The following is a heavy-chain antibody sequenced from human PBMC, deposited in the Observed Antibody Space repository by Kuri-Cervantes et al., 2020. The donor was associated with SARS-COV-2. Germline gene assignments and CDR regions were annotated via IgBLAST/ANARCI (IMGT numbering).Heavy chain of an antibody. CDR2: IYTSGST. D-gene: IGHD4-17*01. CDR3: ARAYGFLGDIYYMDV. J-gene: IGHJ6*03. V-gene: IGHV4-4*07. CDR1: GGSISSYY. Sequence: ESLKISCTVSGGSISSYYWSWIRQPAGKGLEWIGRIYTSGSTNYNPSLKSRVTMSVDTSKNQFSLKLSSVTAADTAVYYCARAYGFLGDIYYMDVWGRGTTVTVSS.